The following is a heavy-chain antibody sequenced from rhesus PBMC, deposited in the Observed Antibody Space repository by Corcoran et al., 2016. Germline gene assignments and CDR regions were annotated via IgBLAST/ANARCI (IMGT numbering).Heavy chain of an antibody. D-gene: IGHD2-15*01. V-gene: IGHV4-143*01. Sequence: QMQLQESGPGLVKPSETLSLTCTVSGGSITSPYYLTWVRQPPGKGLEWIASIYGNIATAYSHPPLKSRVTISKYPSKNQFSLILTSVTAADTAMYYCATRPSSVALDSWGQGVFVTVSS. CDR1: GGSITSPYY. CDR3: ATRPSSVALDS. J-gene: IGHJ6*01. CDR2: IYGNIATA.